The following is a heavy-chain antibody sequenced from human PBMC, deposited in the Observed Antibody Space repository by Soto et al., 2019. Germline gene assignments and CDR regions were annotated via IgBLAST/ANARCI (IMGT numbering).Heavy chain of an antibody. J-gene: IGHJ4*02. CDR3: ARAGGRAVDGAYYFDY. Sequence: QVQLVQSGAEVTKPGSSVKVSCKASGGTFSSYAISWVRQAPGQGLEWMGGIIPIFGTANYAQKFQGRVTITADKSTSPAYMAVSSLRSEDTTVDYCARAGGRAVDGAYYFDYGGQGSLVTVST. V-gene: IGHV1-69*06. D-gene: IGHD6-19*01. CDR2: IIPIFGTA. CDR1: GGTFSSYA.